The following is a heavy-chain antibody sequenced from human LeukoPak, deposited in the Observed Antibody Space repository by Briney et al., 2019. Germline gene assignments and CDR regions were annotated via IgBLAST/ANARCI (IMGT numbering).Heavy chain of an antibody. D-gene: IGHD1-26*01. CDR1: GFTFTDHY. CDR2: ITSTTSHM. V-gene: IGHV3-21*04. Sequence: GGSLRLSCAASGFTFTDHYMYWVRQAPGKGLEWVSFITSTTSHMYYTDSVKGRFTISRDNSKNSLYLQMNSLRAEDTAVYYCAGWELLGEPTFDYWGQGTLVTVSS. J-gene: IGHJ4*02. CDR3: AGWELLGEPTFDY.